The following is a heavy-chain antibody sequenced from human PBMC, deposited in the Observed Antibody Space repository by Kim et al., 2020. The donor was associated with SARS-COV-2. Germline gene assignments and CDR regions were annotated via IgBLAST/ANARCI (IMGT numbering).Heavy chain of an antibody. J-gene: IGHJ4*02. D-gene: IGHD3-10*01. Sequence: LKSRVTISVDTSKNQFSLKLSSVTAADTAVYYCASRTMVRGVISGGYFDYWGQGTLVTVSS. V-gene: IGHV4-34*01. CDR3: ASRTMVRGVISGGYFDY.